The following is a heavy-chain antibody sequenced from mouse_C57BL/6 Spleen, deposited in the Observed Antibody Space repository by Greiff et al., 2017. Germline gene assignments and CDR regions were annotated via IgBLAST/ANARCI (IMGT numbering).Heavy chain of an antibody. Sequence: LVESGAELVKPGASVKLSCKASGYTFTEYTIHWVKQRSGQGLEWIGWFYPGSGSIKYNEKFKEKATLTADKSSSTVYMALSRLTSEDSAVYFCARHEEFETAQAYYFDYWGQGTTLTVSS. D-gene: IGHD3-2*02. V-gene: IGHV1-62-2*01. CDR3: ARHEEFETAQAYYFDY. J-gene: IGHJ2*01. CDR2: FYPGSGSI. CDR1: GYTFTEYT.